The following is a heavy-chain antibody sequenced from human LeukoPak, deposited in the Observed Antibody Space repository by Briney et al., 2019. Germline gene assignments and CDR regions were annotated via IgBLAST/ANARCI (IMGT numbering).Heavy chain of an antibody. Sequence: ASVTVSFTASGYTFTGYYMHWVRQAPGQGREWMGWINPNSGATYYTQKFEGRVTITRDTSITTAYMELSRLRSDDTAVYYCASYYDSSGYHPSRFDYWGQGTLVTVSS. D-gene: IGHD3-22*01. CDR3: ASYYDSSGYHPSRFDY. CDR2: INPNSGAT. J-gene: IGHJ4*02. V-gene: IGHV1-2*02. CDR1: GYTFTGYY.